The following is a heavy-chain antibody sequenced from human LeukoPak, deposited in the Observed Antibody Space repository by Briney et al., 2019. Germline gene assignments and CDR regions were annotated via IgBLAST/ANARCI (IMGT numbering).Heavy chain of an antibody. V-gene: IGHV4-4*07. CDR1: GGSISSYY. D-gene: IGHD3-3*01. CDR3: ARDARGWSGFDY. J-gene: IGHJ4*02. Sequence: SETLSLTCSVSGGSISSYYWSWMRQPAGKGREWIGRIYTTGNTDYNPSPKSRVNMSVDTSKNQFSLDVSSVSAADTGVYYCARDARGWSGFDYWGQGTLVTVSS. CDR2: IYTTGNT.